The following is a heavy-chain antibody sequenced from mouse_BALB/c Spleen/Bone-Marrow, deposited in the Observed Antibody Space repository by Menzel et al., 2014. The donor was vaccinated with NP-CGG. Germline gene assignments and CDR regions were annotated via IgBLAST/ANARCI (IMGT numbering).Heavy chain of an antibody. Sequence: DLVKPGASVKLSCKASGYTFTNFWINWIKQRPGQGLEWIGRIAPGSGTTYYNEMFKVKATLTVDTSSSTDYIQLSSLSSEDSAVYFCARYDYAMDYWGQGTSVTVSS. CDR1: GYTFTNFW. D-gene: IGHD2-3*01. CDR2: IAPGSGTT. J-gene: IGHJ4*01. CDR3: ARYDYAMDY. V-gene: IGHV1S41*01.